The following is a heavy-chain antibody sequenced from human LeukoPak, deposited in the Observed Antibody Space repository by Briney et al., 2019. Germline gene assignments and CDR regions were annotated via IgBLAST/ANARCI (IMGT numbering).Heavy chain of an antibody. Sequence: SCKASGYTFTSYGISWVRQAPGKGLEWVSAISGSGGSTYYADSVKGRFTISRDNSKNTLYLQMNSLRAEDTAVYYCAKDYGLDYWGQGTLVTVSS. V-gene: IGHV3-23*01. CDR3: AKDYGLDY. CDR1: GYTFTSYG. D-gene: IGHD3-16*01. CDR2: ISGSGGST. J-gene: IGHJ4*02.